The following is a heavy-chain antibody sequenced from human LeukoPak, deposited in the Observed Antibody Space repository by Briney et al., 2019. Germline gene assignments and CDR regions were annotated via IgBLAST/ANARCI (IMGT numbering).Heavy chain of an antibody. CDR2: ISATSRSS. CDR1: GFAFNNYA. Sequence: PGGSLRLSCAASGFAFNNYAMSWLRQAPGKRPEWVSGISATSRSSYYRDSVKGRFTISRDNSKNTLYLQMNNLRSEDTAIYYCAKDALKLVCGYFDPWGQGTQVTVSS. D-gene: IGHD6-13*01. J-gene: IGHJ5*02. CDR3: AKDALKLVCGYFDP. V-gene: IGHV3-23*01.